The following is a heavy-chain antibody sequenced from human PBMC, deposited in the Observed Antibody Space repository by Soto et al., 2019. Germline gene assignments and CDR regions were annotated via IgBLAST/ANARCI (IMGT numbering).Heavy chain of an antibody. V-gene: IGHV4-34*01. D-gene: IGHD6-13*01. CDR3: AILIAAAGTSY. Sequence: SETLSLTCAVYGGSFSGYYWSWIRQPPGKGLEWIGEINHSGSTNYNPSLKSRVTISVDTSKNQFSLKLSSVTAADTAVYYCAILIAAAGTSYWGQGTLVTVSS. CDR2: INHSGST. J-gene: IGHJ4*02. CDR1: GGSFSGYY.